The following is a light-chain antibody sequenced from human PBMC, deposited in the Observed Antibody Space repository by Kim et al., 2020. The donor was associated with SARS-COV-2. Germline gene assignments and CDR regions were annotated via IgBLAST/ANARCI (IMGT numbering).Light chain of an antibody. CDR1: HSFGSKS. Sequence: LSPGERATLSCRARHSFGSKSFVWYQHKPGQAPRLRMYGASTRATGIPDRFSGSASGTDFTLTISRLEPEDSAVYYCQQFGNSRYTFGQGTKLEI. CDR2: GAS. V-gene: IGKV3-20*01. CDR3: QQFGNSRYT. J-gene: IGKJ2*01.